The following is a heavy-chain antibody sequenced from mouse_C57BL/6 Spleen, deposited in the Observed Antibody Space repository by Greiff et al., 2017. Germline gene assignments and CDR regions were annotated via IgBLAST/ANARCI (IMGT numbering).Heavy chain of an antibody. J-gene: IGHJ4*01. CDR1: GYTFTDYN. D-gene: IGHD4-1*01. V-gene: IGHV1-18*01. CDR2: INPNNGGT. CDR3: ARHGNAMDY. Sequence: VQLQQSGPELVKPGASVKIPCKASGYTFTDYNMDWVKQSHGKSLEWIGDINPNNGGTIYNQKFKGKATLTVEKSSSTAYMELRSLTSEDTAVYYCARHGNAMDYWGQGTSVTVSS.